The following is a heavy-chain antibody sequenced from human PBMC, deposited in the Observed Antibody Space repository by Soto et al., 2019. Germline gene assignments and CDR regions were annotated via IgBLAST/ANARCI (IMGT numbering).Heavy chain of an antibody. D-gene: IGHD3-10*01. CDR1: GVPISSGNW. J-gene: IGHJ4*02. V-gene: IGHV4-4*02. CDR3: ARLVYDTRLNYMYFDF. Sequence: PSETLSLTCAVSGVPISSGNWWTWVRQTPQRGLEYIGETFHDGTANYYPSFERRVAISVDTSKNQFSLKLTSVTAADTAIYFCARLVYDTRLNYMYFDFWGQGALVTVSS. CDR2: TFHDGTA.